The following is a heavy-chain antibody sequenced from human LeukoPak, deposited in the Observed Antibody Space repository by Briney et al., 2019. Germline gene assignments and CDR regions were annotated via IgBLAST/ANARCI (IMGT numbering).Heavy chain of an antibody. Sequence: GESLKISRKGPGNSFTSYWIDWVPPVPGKGLEWIGILYPGDSDTRPSPPFQGQVTICADKSISTAYLQWSSLKASDTAMYYRARQVPSKQLRFFDYWGQGTLVTVSS. V-gene: IGHV5-51*01. CDR1: GNSFTSYW. D-gene: IGHD3-16*01. CDR3: ARQVPSKQLRFFDY. J-gene: IGHJ4*02. CDR2: LYPGDSDT.